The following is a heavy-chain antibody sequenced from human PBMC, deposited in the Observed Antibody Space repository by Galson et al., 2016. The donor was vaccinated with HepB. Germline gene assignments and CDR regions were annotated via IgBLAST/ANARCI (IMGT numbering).Heavy chain of an antibody. CDR2: ISGGGDTT. CDR1: GFNFNTYG. J-gene: IGHJ4*02. V-gene: IGHV3-23*01. CDR3: AKDSAPLCSHDDCLRGSFDS. D-gene: IGHD2-21*02. Sequence: SLRLSCAASGFNFNTYGMSWVRQAPGKGLEWVSIISGGGDTTLYAGPVQGRFTISRDNSKKTLYLQMSSLRADDTAVYYCAKDSAPLCSHDDCLRGSFDSWGQGTLVTVSS.